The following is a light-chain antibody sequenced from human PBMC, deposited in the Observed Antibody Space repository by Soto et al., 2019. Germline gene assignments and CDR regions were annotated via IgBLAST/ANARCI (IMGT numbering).Light chain of an antibody. V-gene: IGKV3-15*01. CDR3: QHYYNWPRT. Sequence: EIVMTQSPATLSVSPGERVALSCRASQSVSSNLAWYQQKPGQAPRLLIYDASTRATGIPARFSGSGSATEFTLTISSLQSEDFALYFCQHYYNWPRTFGQGTRVEVK. CDR2: DAS. J-gene: IGKJ1*01. CDR1: QSVSSN.